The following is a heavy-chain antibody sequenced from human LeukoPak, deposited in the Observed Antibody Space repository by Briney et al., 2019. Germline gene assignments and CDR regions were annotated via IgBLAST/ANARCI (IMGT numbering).Heavy chain of an antibody. CDR3: ARATRELIRYFDY. J-gene: IGHJ4*02. V-gene: IGHV4-34*01. Sequence: SETLSLTCTVSGGSISSYYWSWIRQPPGKGLEWIGEINHSGSTNYNPSLKSRVTISVDTSKNQFSLKLSSVTAADTAVYYCARATRELIRYFDYWGQGTLVTVSS. D-gene: IGHD3-16*01. CDR2: INHSGST. CDR1: GGSISSYY.